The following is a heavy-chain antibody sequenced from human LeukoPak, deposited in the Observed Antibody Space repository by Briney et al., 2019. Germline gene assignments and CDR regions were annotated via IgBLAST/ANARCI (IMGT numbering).Heavy chain of an antibody. J-gene: IGHJ4*02. V-gene: IGHV1-18*01. CDR3: ATLYYYDSSGYPYPTY. CDR2: ISAYNGNT. D-gene: IGHD3-22*01. Sequence: GASVKVSCKASGYTFTSYGISWVRQAPGQGLEWMGWISAYNGNTNYAQKLQGRVTMTTDTSTSTAYMELRSLRSDDTAVYYCATLYYYDSSGYPYPTYWGQGTLVTVSS. CDR1: GYTFTSYG.